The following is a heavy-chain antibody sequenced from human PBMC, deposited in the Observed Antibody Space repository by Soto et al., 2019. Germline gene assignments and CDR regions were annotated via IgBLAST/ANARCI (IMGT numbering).Heavy chain of an antibody. CDR2: IDPSDSYT. Sequence: PGESLKISCKGSGYSFTIYWISWVRQMPGKGLEWMGRIDPSDSYTNYSPSFQGHVTISADKSISTAYLQWSSLKASDTAMYYCXRRPETYGSGSYYGMDVWGQGTTVTVSS. J-gene: IGHJ6*02. CDR3: XRRPETYGSGSYYGMDV. CDR1: GYSFTIYW. D-gene: IGHD3-10*01. V-gene: IGHV5-10-1*01.